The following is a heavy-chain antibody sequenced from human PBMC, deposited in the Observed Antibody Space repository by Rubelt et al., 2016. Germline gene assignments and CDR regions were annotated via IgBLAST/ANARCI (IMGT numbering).Heavy chain of an antibody. J-gene: IGHJ4*02. CDR1: GYNFAKSW. V-gene: IGHV5-51*03. Sequence: EVQLVQSGAEVKKPGESLKISCQGSGYNFAKSWIGWVRQMSGKGLEWMGIIYPGDSDTRYNPSFRCKVTSSADKSISTAYLQWSSLKASDTAMYYCARLPQNTYYFDYWGQGALVMVSS. CDR3: ARLPQNTYYFDY. CDR2: IYPGDSDT.